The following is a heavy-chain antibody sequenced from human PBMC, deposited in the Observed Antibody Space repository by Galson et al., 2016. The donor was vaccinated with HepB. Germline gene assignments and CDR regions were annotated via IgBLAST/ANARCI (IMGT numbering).Heavy chain of an antibody. V-gene: IGHV6-1*01. J-gene: IGHJ2*01. D-gene: IGHD4-23*01. CDR2: TYYRSKWYK. CDR1: GDSVSSNSAA. Sequence: CAISGDSVSSNSAAWNWIRQSPSRGLEWLGRTYYRSKWYKDYAVSVRGRITINPDTSKYQLSLQLGSVTPEDTAVYYCARDFHDYGGHSVRYFDLWGRGTLVTVSS. CDR3: ARDFHDYGGHSVRYFDL.